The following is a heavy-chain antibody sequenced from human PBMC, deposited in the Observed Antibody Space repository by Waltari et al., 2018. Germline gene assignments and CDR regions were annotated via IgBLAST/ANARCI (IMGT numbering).Heavy chain of an antibody. CDR3: ARRWAYWGGYFDY. CDR2: IYYSGST. D-gene: IGHD2-8*02. Sequence: QLQLQESGPGLVKPSETLSLTCTVSGGSISSSSYYWGWIRQPPGKGLEWIGSIYYSGSTSSTPSLKSRVTISVDTSKNQFSLKLSSVTAADTAVYYCARRWAYWGGYFDYWGQGTLVTVSS. CDR1: GGSISSSSYY. V-gene: IGHV4-39*01. J-gene: IGHJ4*02.